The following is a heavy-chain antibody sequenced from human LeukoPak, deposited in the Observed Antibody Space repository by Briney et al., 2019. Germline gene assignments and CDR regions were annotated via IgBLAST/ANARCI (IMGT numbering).Heavy chain of an antibody. CDR1: GGSFSGYY. Sequence: SETLSLTCAVYGGSFSGYYWSWIRQPPGKGLEWIGEINQSGSTNYNPSLKSRVTISVDTSKNQFSLKLSSVTAADTAVYYCARRESWFDPWGQGTLVTVSS. CDR3: ARRESWFDP. CDR2: INQSGST. V-gene: IGHV4-34*01. J-gene: IGHJ5*02.